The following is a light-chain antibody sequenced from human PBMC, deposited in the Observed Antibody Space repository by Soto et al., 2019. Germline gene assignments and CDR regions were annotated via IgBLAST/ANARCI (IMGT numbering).Light chain of an antibody. Sequence: SYELTQPLSVSVFPGQTASITCSGDRLGNKFACWYRQKPGQSPLLVTYKNVRRPSGIPERFSGSNSGNTATLTISGPQVLGEADYYCQAWDSRTAVFGGGTELTVL. J-gene: IGLJ3*02. CDR3: QAWDSRTAV. CDR2: KNV. CDR1: RLGNKF. V-gene: IGLV3-1*01.